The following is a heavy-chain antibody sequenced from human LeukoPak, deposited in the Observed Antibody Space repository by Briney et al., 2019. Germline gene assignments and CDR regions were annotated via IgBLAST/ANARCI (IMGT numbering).Heavy chain of an antibody. Sequence: GASVKVSCKVSGYTLTELSMHWGRQAPGKGLEWMGGFDPEDGETIYAQKFQSRVTMTEDTSTDTAYMELSSLRSEDTAVYYCAAIYGDYVFDAFDIWGQGTMVTVSS. D-gene: IGHD4-17*01. CDR3: AAIYGDYVFDAFDI. J-gene: IGHJ3*02. CDR1: GYTLTELS. V-gene: IGHV1-24*01. CDR2: FDPEDGET.